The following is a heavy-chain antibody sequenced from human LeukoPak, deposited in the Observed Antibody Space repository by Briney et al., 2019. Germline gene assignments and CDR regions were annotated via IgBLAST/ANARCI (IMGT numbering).Heavy chain of an antibody. D-gene: IGHD3-10*01. Sequence: ASVKVSCKASGYTFTSYAMHWVRQAPGQRLEWMGWINAGNGNTKYSQKFQGRVTISRDTSASTAYMELSSLRSEDTAVYCCARGPHGFGELSPLDYWGQGTLVNVSS. V-gene: IGHV1-3*01. CDR1: GYTFTSYA. CDR3: ARGPHGFGELSPLDY. J-gene: IGHJ4*02. CDR2: INAGNGNT.